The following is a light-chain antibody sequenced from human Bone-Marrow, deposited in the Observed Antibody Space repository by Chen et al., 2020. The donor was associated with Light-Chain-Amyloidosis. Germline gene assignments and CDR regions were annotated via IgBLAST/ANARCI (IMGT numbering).Light chain of an antibody. Sequence: DIQMTQSPSSLSASVGDRVTITCQASQDITTYLNWYQQKPGKAPKLLMSDASTLQTGVPSRFSGRGSGTDFTITSSSLQPEDIGTYYCQQDDDRPFTFGPGTTVDIK. J-gene: IGKJ3*01. CDR3: QQDDDRPFT. V-gene: IGKV1-33*01. CDR1: QDITTY. CDR2: DAS.